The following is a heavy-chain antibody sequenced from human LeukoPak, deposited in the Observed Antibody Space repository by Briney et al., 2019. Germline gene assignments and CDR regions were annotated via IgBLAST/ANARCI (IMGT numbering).Heavy chain of an antibody. CDR1: GLTFSTSA. Sequence: GRSLKLSCEVLGLTFSTSAMSWVRQAPGKGLEWVSGIRASDDTTYYLDSVKGRFTVSRDNSKNTLYLQMNSLRVEDTAIYYCRFYTSGSDYWGQGTLVTVSS. CDR3: RFYTSGSDY. CDR2: IRASDDTT. D-gene: IGHD3-22*01. V-gene: IGHV3-23*01. J-gene: IGHJ4*02.